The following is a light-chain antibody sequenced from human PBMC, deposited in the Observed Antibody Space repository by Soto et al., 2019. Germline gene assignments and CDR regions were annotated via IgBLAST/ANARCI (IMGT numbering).Light chain of an antibody. J-gene: IGKJ2*01. CDR2: GAS. Sequence: IVMTQSPATLSVSPGERATLSCRASQSVSSNLAWYQQKPGQAPRLLIYGASTRATGIPARFSGSGSGTEFTLTISSLQPEDFATYYCLQHRSYPFTFGQGTKLDI. CDR1: QSVSSN. CDR3: LQHRSYPFT. V-gene: IGKV3-15*01.